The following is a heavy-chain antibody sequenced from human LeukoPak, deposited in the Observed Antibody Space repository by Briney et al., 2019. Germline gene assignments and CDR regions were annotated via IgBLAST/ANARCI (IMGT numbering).Heavy chain of an antibody. V-gene: IGHV3-72*01. Sequence: PRGSLRLSCAASGLIFSEYYMDWVRQAPGKGLEWVARSGNRAARFPTMYAASVRGRFTISRDHSKDLLFLQMNSLKSEDAAVYYCVRGFNSFDIWGQGTRVTVSS. CDR3: VRGFNSFDI. CDR1: GLIFSEYY. J-gene: IGHJ3*02. CDR2: SGNRAARFPT.